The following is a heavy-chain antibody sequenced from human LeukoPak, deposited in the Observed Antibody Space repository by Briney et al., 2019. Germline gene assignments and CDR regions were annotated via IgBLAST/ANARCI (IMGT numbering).Heavy chain of an antibody. J-gene: IGHJ4*02. D-gene: IGHD3-16*01. V-gene: IGHV1-2*02. CDR2: INPNSGGT. CDR3: ARAGGGLDY. Sequence: ASVKASCTASRYIFTSYYIHWVRQAPGQGLEWMGWINPNSGGTNYAQEFQGRVTMTRDTSISTAYMELTSLTSDDTAVYYCARAGGGLDYRGQGTVIIVSS. CDR1: RYIFTSYY.